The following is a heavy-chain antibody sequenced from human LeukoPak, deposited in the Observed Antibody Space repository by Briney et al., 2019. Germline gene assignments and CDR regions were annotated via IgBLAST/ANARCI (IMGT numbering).Heavy chain of an antibody. J-gene: IGHJ3*02. CDR2: ISYDGINE. CDR1: GFTFSGYG. Sequence: PGRSLRLSCAASGFTFSGYGMHWVRQAPGKGLEWVAVISYDGINEYYADSVKGRFTISRDNSKNTLYLQMNSLRAEDTAVYYCARDLTYYFDSSDYGGAFDIWGQGTMVTVSS. V-gene: IGHV3-30*03. D-gene: IGHD3-22*01. CDR3: ARDLTYYFDSSDYGGAFDI.